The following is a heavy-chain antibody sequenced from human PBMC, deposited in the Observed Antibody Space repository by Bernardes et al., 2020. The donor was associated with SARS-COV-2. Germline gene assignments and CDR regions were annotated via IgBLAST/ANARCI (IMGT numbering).Heavy chain of an antibody. CDR3: AKASYGDYNRYLY. V-gene: IGHV3-23*01. CDR2: IGGVDGNT. D-gene: IGHD4-17*01. CDR1: GFTFSSYA. Sequence: GGSLRLSCAASGFTFSSYAMIWVRQAPGKGLEWVSTIGGVDGNTHYADYVKRRFTISRDNSKNTLFLQMNSLRAEDTAVYYCAKASYGDYNRYLYWGQGTLVTVSS. J-gene: IGHJ4*02.